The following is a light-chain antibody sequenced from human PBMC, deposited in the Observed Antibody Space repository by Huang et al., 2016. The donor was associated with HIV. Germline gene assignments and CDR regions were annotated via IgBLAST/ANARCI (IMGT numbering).Light chain of an antibody. J-gene: IGKJ4*01. CDR2: GAS. Sequence: IQLTQSPSSLSASVGDRVTITCRASQGISRHLAGYQQKPGKAPKVLIYGASTLQSGVPSRFSGSGSGTHFTLTISSLQPEDFATYFCQQLDSYPRTFGGGTKVDI. CDR1: QGISRH. V-gene: IGKV1-9*01. CDR3: QQLDSYPRT.